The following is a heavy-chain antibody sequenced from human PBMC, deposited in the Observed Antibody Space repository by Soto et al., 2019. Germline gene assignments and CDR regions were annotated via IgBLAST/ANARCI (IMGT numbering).Heavy chain of an antibody. CDR3: AIHLEAAGDFDY. CDR2: ISAYNGNT. D-gene: IGHD6-13*01. J-gene: IGHJ4*02. Sequence: QVQLVQSGAEVKKPGASVKVSCKASGYTFTSYGISWVRQAPGQGLEWMGWISAYNGNTNYAQKLRGRATMTTATATRTAYMELRSLRSDDTAVYYFAIHLEAAGDFDYWGQGTLVTVSS. CDR1: GYTFTSYG. V-gene: IGHV1-18*01.